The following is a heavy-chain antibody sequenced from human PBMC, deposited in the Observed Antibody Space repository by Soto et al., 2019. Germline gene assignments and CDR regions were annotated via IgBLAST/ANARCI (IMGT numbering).Heavy chain of an antibody. CDR2: YSGSP. CDR1: GASISRDH. D-gene: IGHD3-16*01. CDR3: ATYTAGGGGRGY. Sequence: QVQLQESGPGLVKPSETLSLTCTVSGASISRDHWNWIRQPPGKGLEWIGEYSGSPNYNPSLKSRVTISVATSKNQFSLRPSSVTAADTAVYFCATYTAGGGGRGYWGQGTLVTVSS. J-gene: IGHJ4*02. V-gene: IGHV4-59*08.